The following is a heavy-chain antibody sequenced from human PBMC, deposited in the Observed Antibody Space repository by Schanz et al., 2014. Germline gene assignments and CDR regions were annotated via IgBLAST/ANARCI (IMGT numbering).Heavy chain of an antibody. CDR2: ISGNGGST. CDR1: GFTFTTNA. V-gene: IGHV3-23*04. D-gene: IGHD6-6*01. CDR3: ARGYSSSMDV. Sequence: VQLVESGGGVVQPGRSLRLSCAASGFTFTTNAMSWVRQPPGKGLEWVSAISGNGGSTYFADSVKGRFTISRDNSKNTLYLQMNSLRAEDTAVYYCARGYSSSMDVWGQGTTVTVSS. J-gene: IGHJ6*02.